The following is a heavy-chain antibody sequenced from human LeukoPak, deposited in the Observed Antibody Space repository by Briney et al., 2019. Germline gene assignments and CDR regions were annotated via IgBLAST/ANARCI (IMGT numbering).Heavy chain of an antibody. J-gene: IGHJ4*02. V-gene: IGHV3-23*01. Sequence: GGSLRLSCAASGFTFTSYWMTWVRQAPGKGLQWVSDISGSGGSSTYYADSVKGRFTISRDNSKNTLYLQMNSLRAEDTAVYYCAKVAGYNYGSFDYWGQGTLVTVSS. CDR3: AKVAGYNYGSFDY. CDR2: ISGSGGSST. D-gene: IGHD5-18*01. CDR1: GFTFTSYW.